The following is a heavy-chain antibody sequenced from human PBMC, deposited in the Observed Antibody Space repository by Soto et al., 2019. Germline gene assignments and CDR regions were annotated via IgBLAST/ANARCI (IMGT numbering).Heavy chain of an antibody. CDR2: INHSGST. J-gene: IGHJ6*02. CDR3: ASGKTRTARPSLRYYYYGLDV. V-gene: IGHV4-34*01. D-gene: IGHD6-6*01. CDR1: GGSFSGYY. Sequence: SETLSLTCTIYGGSFSGYYWSWIRQPPGKGLEWIGEINHSGSTNYSPSLKRRVSISVDTSKDKFSLNLSSVTAADTAVYYCASGKTRTARPSLRYYYYGLDVWGQGTTVTVSS.